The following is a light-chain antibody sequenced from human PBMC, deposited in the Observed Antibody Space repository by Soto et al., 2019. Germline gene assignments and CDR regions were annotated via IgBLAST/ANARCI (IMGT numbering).Light chain of an antibody. V-gene: IGKV3-15*01. CDR1: QSISTN. Sequence: EIVMTQSPATLAVSPGESATLSCRASQSISTNLAWYQQKPGQAPRLLIYCASTRATAIPARFSGSGSGTEVSLPISSLQSEDFAVYYCQQYNNWPPITFGQGTRLEIK. CDR2: CAS. J-gene: IGKJ5*01. CDR3: QQYNNWPPIT.